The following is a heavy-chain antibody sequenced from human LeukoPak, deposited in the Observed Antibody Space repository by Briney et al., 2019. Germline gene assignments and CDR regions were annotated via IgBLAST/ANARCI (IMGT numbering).Heavy chain of an antibody. Sequence: GRSLRLSCAASGFTFSSYGMHWVRQAPGKGLEWVAVISYDGSNKYYADSVKGRFTISRDNSKNMLYLQMNSLRAEDTAVYYCAKSGVNYDSSGYYEFWGQGTLVTVSS. D-gene: IGHD3-22*01. CDR1: GFTFSSYG. V-gene: IGHV3-30*18. CDR3: AKSGVNYDSSGYYEF. J-gene: IGHJ4*02. CDR2: ISYDGSNK.